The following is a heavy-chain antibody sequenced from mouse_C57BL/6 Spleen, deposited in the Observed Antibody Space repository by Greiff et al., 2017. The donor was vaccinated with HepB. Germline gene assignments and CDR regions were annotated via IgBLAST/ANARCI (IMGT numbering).Heavy chain of an antibody. CDR2: IDPSDSYT. V-gene: IGHV1-69*01. J-gene: IGHJ3*01. Sequence: QVHVKQPGAELVMPGASVKLSCKASGYTFTSYWMHWVKQRPGQGLEWIGEIDPSDSYTNYNQKFKGKSTLTVDKSSSTAYMQLSSLTSEDSAVYYCARGSLITTVVARRFAYWGQGTLVTVSA. CDR3: ARGSLITTVVARRFAY. D-gene: IGHD1-1*01. CDR1: GYTFTSYW.